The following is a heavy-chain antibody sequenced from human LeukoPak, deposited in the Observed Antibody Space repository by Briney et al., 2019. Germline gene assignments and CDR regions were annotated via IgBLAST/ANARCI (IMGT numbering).Heavy chain of an antibody. V-gene: IGHV4-59*08. CDR3: ASGGGWELPYNFDY. J-gene: IGHJ4*02. D-gene: IGHD1-26*01. CDR1: GASLSRYY. CDR2: IYYSGSS. Sequence: SETLSLTCTVSGASLSRYYWSWIRQPPGRRLEWIGYIYYSGSSTYSPSLQSRVTISVDTSKNQFSLRLSSVTAADTAVYYCASGGGWELPYNFDYWGQGTLVTVSS.